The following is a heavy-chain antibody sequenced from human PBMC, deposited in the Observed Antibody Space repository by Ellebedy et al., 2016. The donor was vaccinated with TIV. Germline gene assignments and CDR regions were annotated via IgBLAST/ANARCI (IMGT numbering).Heavy chain of an antibody. CDR1: GFTFSSYA. CDR3: AKDRFSSAWYGGYFDY. J-gene: IGHJ4*02. V-gene: IGHV3-23*01. CDR2: ISGSGDSP. D-gene: IGHD6-19*01. Sequence: PGGSLRLSCAASGFTFSSYAMSWVRQAPGKGLEWVSAISGSGDSPHYADSVKGRFTISRDTSKNTLYSKMNSLRAEDTDVYYCAKDRFSSAWYGGYFDYWGQGTLVTVSS.